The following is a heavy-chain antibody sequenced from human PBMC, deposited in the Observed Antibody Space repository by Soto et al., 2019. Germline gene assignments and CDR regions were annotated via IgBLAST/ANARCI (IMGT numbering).Heavy chain of an antibody. CDR3: ARDRLGYCRGGSCYYTDY. CDR2: IIPIFGTA. V-gene: IGHV1-69*01. D-gene: IGHD2-15*01. CDR1: GGTFSSYA. Sequence: QVQLVQSGAEVKKPGSSVKVSCKASGGTFSSYAISWVRQAPGQGLEWMGGIIPIFGTANYAQKFQGRVTITADESTSTAYMELSSLRSEDTAVYYCARDRLGYCRGGSCYYTDYWGQGTLVTVSS. J-gene: IGHJ4*02.